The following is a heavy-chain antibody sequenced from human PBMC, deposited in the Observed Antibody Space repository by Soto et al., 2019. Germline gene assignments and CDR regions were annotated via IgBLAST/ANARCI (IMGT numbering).Heavy chain of an antibody. J-gene: IGHJ5*02. Sequence: QVQLVESGGGVVQPGRSLRLSCAASGFTFSSYAMHWVRQAPGKGLEWVAVISYDGSNKYYADSVKGRFTISRDNSKNTLYLQMNSLRAEDTAVYYCARDLSTGTTSHWFDPWGQGTLVTVSS. CDR3: ARDLSTGTTSHWFDP. CDR1: GFTFSSYA. D-gene: IGHD1-1*01. CDR2: ISYDGSNK. V-gene: IGHV3-30-3*01.